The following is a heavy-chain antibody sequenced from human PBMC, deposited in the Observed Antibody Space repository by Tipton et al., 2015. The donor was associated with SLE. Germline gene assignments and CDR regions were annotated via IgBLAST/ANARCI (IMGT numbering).Heavy chain of an antibody. V-gene: IGHV1-18*01. Sequence: QLVQSGPEVKKPGASVQVSCEASHHTAISWLRHAPGQGLEWVGWISPSNGDTKYAQKFQDRVTLTIDKSTRTYYMELKGLKSDDSGIYYCARVYSVTRSFWFDPWGQGTLVTVSS. CDR3: ARVYSVTRSFWFDP. CDR2: ISPSNGDT. J-gene: IGHJ5*02. D-gene: IGHD4-17*01. CDR1: HHTA.